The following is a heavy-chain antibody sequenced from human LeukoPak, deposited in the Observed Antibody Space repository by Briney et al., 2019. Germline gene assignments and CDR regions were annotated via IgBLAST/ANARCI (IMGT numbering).Heavy chain of an antibody. CDR2: ISYDGSNK. CDR3: AKDFEGFCGGDCYSMDF. CDR1: GFTFSNHN. Sequence: PGGSLRLSCVASGFTFSNHNINWVRQARAKGLEWVAVISYDGSNKYYADSVRGRFTISRDNSKNTLYLQMNSLRPEDTAVYYCAKDFEGFCGGDCYSMDFWGQGTLATVSS. D-gene: IGHD2-21*02. V-gene: IGHV3-30*18. J-gene: IGHJ4*02.